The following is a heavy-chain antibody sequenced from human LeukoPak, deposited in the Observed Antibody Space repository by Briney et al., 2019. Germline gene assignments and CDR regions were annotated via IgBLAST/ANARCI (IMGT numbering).Heavy chain of an antibody. CDR3: ARGGGYNWFDP. V-gene: IGHV4-38-2*01. CDR2: INHSGST. J-gene: IGHJ5*02. CDR1: RYSISSGYY. Sequence: SETLSLTCAVSRYSISSGYYWGWIRQPPGKGLEWIGEINHSGSTNYNPSLKSRVTISVDTSKNQFSLKLTSVTAADTAVYYCARGGGYNWFDPWGQGTLVTVSS.